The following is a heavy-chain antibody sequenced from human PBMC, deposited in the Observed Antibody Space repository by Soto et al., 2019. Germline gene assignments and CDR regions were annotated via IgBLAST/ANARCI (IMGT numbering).Heavy chain of an antibody. CDR2: INTNTGNP. Sequence: ASVKVSCKASGYTFTSYAMNWVRQAPGQGLEWMGWINTNTGNPTYAQGFTGRFVFSLDTSVSTAYLQICSLKAEDTAVYYCARDVITMVRGVPRVPHYWGQGTLVTV. CDR3: ARDVITMVRGVPRVPHY. D-gene: IGHD3-10*01. CDR1: GYTFTSYA. V-gene: IGHV7-4-1*01. J-gene: IGHJ4*02.